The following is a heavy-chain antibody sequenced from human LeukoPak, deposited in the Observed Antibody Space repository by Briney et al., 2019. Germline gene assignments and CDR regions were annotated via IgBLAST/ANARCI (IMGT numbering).Heavy chain of an antibody. CDR1: GLTFSSHW. Sequence: GGSLRLSCAASGLTFSSHWMHWVRQAPGKGLVWVSRITNDGSSTTYADSVKGRFTISRDNAKNMLYLQMNSLRAEDTAVYYCARDRGDKNYYYYGMDVWGQGTTVTVSS. CDR3: ARDRGDKNYYYYGMDV. J-gene: IGHJ6*02. CDR2: ITNDGSST. V-gene: IGHV3-74*01.